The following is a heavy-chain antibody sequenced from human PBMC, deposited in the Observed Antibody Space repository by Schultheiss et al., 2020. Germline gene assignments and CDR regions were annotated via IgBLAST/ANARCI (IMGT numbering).Heavy chain of an antibody. Sequence: ASVKVSCKASGYTFTGYYMHWVRQAPGQGLEWMGWINPNSGGTNYAQKFQGRVTMTRDTSISTAYMELSRLRSDDTAVYYCARESPPYDEYCSSTSCYSKPSWFDPGGQGTLVTVAS. D-gene: IGHD2-2*01. CDR3: ARESPPYDEYCSSTSCYSKPSWFDP. CDR1: GYTFTGYY. J-gene: IGHJ5*02. V-gene: IGHV1-2*02. CDR2: INPNSGGT.